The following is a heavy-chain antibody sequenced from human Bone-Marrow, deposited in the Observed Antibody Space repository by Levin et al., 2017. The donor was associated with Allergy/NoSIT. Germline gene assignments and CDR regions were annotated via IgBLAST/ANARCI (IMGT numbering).Heavy chain of an antibody. Sequence: PGGSLRLSCEASGIKFDDYAMHWVRQAPGKGLEWVSGISWNSVSIAYGDSVKGRFTISRDNAKNSLYLQMDSLRAEDTALYYCVKDSHHRIAVVDSTFDYWGQGALVTVSS. V-gene: IGHV3-9*01. CDR2: ISWNSVSI. CDR1: GIKFDDYA. J-gene: IGHJ4*02. CDR3: VKDSHHRIAVVDSTFDY. D-gene: IGHD6-19*01.